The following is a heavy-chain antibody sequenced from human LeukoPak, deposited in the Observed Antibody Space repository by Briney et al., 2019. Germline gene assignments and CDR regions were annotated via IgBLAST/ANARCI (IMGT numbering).Heavy chain of an antibody. CDR1: GDSISSYY. CDR2: IYYSGST. D-gene: IGHD3-3*02. J-gene: IGHJ4*02. CDR3: ARDAFDRSGFDY. Sequence: SETLSLTCTVSGDSISSYYWSWIRQPPGKGLEWIGCIYYSGSTKYNPSLKSRVTISRDTSKNQFSLKLSSVTAADTAVYYCARDAFDRSGFDYWGQGTLVTVSS. V-gene: IGHV4-59*01.